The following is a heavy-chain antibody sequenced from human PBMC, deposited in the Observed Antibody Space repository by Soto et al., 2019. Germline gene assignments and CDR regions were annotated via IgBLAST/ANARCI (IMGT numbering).Heavy chain of an antibody. J-gene: IGHJ4*02. CDR3: ARRRASSNYYFDY. D-gene: IGHD4-4*01. V-gene: IGHV4-39*01. CDR1: GGSISSSSYY. CDR2: VYYSVTT. Sequence: SETLSLTCNVSGGSISSSSYYWGWIRQPPGKGLEWIGNVYYSVTTYYNPSLKSRLTMSVDTSKNQFSLKLSSVTAADTAVYYCARRRASSNYYFDYWGQGTLVTVSS.